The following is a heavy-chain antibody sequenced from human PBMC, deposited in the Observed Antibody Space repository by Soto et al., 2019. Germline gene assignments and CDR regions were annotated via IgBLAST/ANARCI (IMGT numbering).Heavy chain of an antibody. CDR1: GFTFTSSA. CDR3: AAAIFGVVIPYDY. CDR2: IVVGSGNT. J-gene: IGHJ4*02. V-gene: IGHV1-58*01. Sequence: SVKVSCKASGFTFTSSAVQWVRQARGQRLEWIGWIVVGSGNTNYAQKFQERVTITRDMSTSTAYMELSGLRSEDTAVYYCAAAIFGVVIPYDYWGQGTLVTVSS. D-gene: IGHD3-3*01.